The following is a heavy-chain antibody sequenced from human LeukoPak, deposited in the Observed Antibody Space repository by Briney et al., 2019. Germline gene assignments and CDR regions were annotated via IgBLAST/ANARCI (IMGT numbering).Heavy chain of an antibody. J-gene: IGHJ3*02. V-gene: IGHV3-21*01. CDR2: ISSSSSYI. CDR1: GFTFSSYT. CDR3: ARDVVGYYDSSGYYLSAFDI. Sequence: GGSLRLSCAASGFTFSSYTMNWVRQAPGKGLEWISSISSSSSYIFNADSVRGRFTISRDNAKNSLFLQMNTLRAEDTAVYYCARDVVGYYDSSGYYLSAFDIWGQGTMVTVSS. D-gene: IGHD3-22*01.